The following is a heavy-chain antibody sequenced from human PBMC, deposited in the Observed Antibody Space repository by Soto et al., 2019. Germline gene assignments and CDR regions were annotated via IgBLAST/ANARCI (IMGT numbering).Heavy chain of an antibody. Sequence: ASVKVSCKASGYTFTSYGISWVRQAPGQGLEWMGWISAYNGNTNYAQKLQGRVTMTTDTSTSTAYTELRSLRSDDTAVYYCARGDGSTYYDFWSGYHNWFDPWGQGTLVTVSS. D-gene: IGHD3-3*01. V-gene: IGHV1-18*01. CDR3: ARGDGSTYYDFWSGYHNWFDP. J-gene: IGHJ5*02. CDR1: GYTFTSYG. CDR2: ISAYNGNT.